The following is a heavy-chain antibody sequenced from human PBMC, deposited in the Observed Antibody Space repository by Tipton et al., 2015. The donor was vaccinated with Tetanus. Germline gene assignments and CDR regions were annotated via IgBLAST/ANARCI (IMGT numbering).Heavy chain of an antibody. CDR1: GGSLSGYH. V-gene: IGHV4-34*01. CDR2: INHSGSA. J-gene: IGHJ6*02. CDR3: ARLILGRSKEVAGIRYYYYYGLDV. D-gene: IGHD6-19*01. Sequence: GLVKPSETLSLSCAVYGGSLSGYHWSWIRQPPGKGLEWIGEINHSGSAKYIPSLKSRATISVDTSKNQFSLNLSSVTAADTAVYYCARLILGRSKEVAGIRYYYYYGLDVWGQGTTVTVTS.